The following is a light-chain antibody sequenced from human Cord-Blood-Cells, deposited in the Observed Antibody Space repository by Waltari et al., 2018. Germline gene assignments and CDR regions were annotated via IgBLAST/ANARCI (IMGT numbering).Light chain of an antibody. J-gene: IGLJ1*01. CDR2: KDS. CDR1: ALPKQY. V-gene: IGLV3-25*03. Sequence: SYELTQPPSVSVSPGQPARITCSGDALPKQYAYWYQQKPGQAPVLVIYKDSERPSGIHERFSGSSSGTTVTLTISGVQAEDEADYYCQSADSSGTYVFGTGTKVTVL. CDR3: QSADSSGTYV.